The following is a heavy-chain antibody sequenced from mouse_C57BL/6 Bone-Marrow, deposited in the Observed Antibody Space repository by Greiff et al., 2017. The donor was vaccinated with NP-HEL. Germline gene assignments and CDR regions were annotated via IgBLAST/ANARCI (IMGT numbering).Heavy chain of an antibody. J-gene: IGHJ3*01. CDR2: ILPGSGST. CDR1: GYTFTGYW. CDR3: ARSGLLRAPAWFAY. D-gene: IGHD1-1*01. V-gene: IGHV1-9*01. Sequence: VQLVESGAELMKPGASVKLSCKATGYTFTGYWIEWVKQRPGHGLEWIGEILPGSGSTNYSEKFKGKATFTADTSSNTAYMQLSSLTTEDSAIYYCARSGLLRAPAWFAYWGQGTLVTVSA.